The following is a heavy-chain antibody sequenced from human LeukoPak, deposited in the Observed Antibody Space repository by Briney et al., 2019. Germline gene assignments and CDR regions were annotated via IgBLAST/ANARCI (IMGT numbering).Heavy chain of an antibody. V-gene: IGHV4-34*01. J-gene: IGHJ3*02. CDR2: INHSGST. D-gene: IGHD6-6*01. CDR3: AGLAARSRAFDI. CDR1: GGSMSSYY. Sequence: SETLSLTCTVSGGSMSSYYWSWIRQPPGKGLEWIGEINHSGSTNYNPSLKSRVTISVDTSKNQFSLKLSSVTAADTAVYYCAGLAARSRAFDIWGQGTMVTVSS.